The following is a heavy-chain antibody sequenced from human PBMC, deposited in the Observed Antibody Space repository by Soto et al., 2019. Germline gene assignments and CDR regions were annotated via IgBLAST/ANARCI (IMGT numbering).Heavy chain of an antibody. Sequence: GGSLRLSCAASGFTFSSYWMSWVRQAPGKGLEWVANIKQDGSEKYYVDSVKGRFTISRDNAKNSLYLQMNSLRAEDTAVYYCARTGFPIAAAGVNWFDPWGQGTLVTVSS. CDR3: ARTGFPIAAAGVNWFDP. J-gene: IGHJ5*02. CDR1: GFTFSSYW. CDR2: IKQDGSEK. V-gene: IGHV3-7*01. D-gene: IGHD6-13*01.